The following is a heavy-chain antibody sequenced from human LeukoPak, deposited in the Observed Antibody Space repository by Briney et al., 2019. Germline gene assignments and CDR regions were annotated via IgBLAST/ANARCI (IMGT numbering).Heavy chain of an antibody. J-gene: IGHJ4*02. CDR2: ISGDGGST. V-gene: IGHV3-43*02. CDR1: GFTFDDYA. Sequence: TGGSLRLSCAASGFTFDDYAMHWVRQAPGKGLEWVSLISGDGGSTYYADSVKGRFTISRDNSKNSLHLQMNSLRTEDTALYYCAKEWGYSYGYYFDYWGQGTLVTASS. CDR3: AKEWGYSYGYYFDY. D-gene: IGHD5-18*01.